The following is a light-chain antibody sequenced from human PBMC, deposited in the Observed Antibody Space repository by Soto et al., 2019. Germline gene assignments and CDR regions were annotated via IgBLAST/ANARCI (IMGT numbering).Light chain of an antibody. Sequence: DIQVTQYPSSLYASIGDRVTITCQASQNITNNLSWYQQKPGKAPNLLIYHASKLAKGVTSRFSGSGSGTDFSFIITSLQREDLATYYCQQYYGLPPLTFGQGTRLEIK. CDR3: QQYYGLPPLT. V-gene: IGKV1-33*01. CDR1: QNITNN. J-gene: IGKJ5*01. CDR2: HAS.